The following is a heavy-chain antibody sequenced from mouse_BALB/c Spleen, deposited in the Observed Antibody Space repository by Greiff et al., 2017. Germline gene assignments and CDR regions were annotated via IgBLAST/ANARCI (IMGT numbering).Heavy chain of an antibody. CDR3: ARSDDYDEAY. Sequence: VKLQESGAELVRPGSSVKISCKASGYAFSSYWMNWVKQRPGQGLEWIGQIYPGDGDTNYNGKFKGKATLTADKSSSTAYMQLSSLTSEDSAVYFCARSDDYDEAYWGQGTLVTVSA. CDR2: IYPGDGDT. V-gene: IGHV1-80*01. CDR1: GYAFSSYW. J-gene: IGHJ3*01. D-gene: IGHD2-4*01.